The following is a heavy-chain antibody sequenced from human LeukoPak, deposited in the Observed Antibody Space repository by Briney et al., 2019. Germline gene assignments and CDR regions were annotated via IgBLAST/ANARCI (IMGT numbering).Heavy chain of an antibody. Sequence: SETLSLTCTVSGGSISSYYWSWIRQPPGKGLEWIGEINHSGSTNYNPSLKSRVTISVDTSKNQFSLKLSSVTAADTAVYYCARGTMVTSYYYYGMDVWGQGTTVTVSS. CDR3: ARGTMVTSYYYYGMDV. D-gene: IGHD5-18*01. CDR1: GGSISSYY. J-gene: IGHJ6*02. V-gene: IGHV4-34*01. CDR2: INHSGST.